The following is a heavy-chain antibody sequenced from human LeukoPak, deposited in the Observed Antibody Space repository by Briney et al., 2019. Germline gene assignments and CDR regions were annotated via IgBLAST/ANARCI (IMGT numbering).Heavy chain of an antibody. Sequence: SETLSLTCTVSGYSISSGYYWGWIRQPPGKGLEWIGEINHSGSTNYNPSLKSRVTISVDTSKNQFSLKLSSVTAADTAVYYCARLGARGGDIFFGYWGQGTLVTVSS. J-gene: IGHJ4*02. CDR3: ARLGARGGDIFFGY. CDR2: INHSGST. V-gene: IGHV4-38-2*02. CDR1: GYSISSGYY. D-gene: IGHD1-26*01.